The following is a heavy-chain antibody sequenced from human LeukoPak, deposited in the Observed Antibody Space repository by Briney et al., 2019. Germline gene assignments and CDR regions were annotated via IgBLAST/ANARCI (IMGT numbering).Heavy chain of an antibody. V-gene: IGHV1-69*05. Sequence: ASVKVSRKASGGTFSSYAISWVRQAPGQGLEWMGGIIPIFGTANYAQKFQGRVTITTDESTSTAYMELSSLRSEDTAVYYCARDLSNSSSWFNWFDPWGQGTLVTVSS. D-gene: IGHD6-13*01. CDR2: IIPIFGTA. CDR3: ARDLSNSSSWFNWFDP. J-gene: IGHJ5*02. CDR1: GGTFSSYA.